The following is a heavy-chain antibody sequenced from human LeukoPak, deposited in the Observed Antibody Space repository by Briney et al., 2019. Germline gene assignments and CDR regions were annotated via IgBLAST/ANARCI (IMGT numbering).Heavy chain of an antibody. J-gene: IGHJ6*02. CDR1: GFTFSSYG. V-gene: IGHV3-33*01. CDR2: IWYEGSNK. D-gene: IGHD2-2*01. CDR3: ARDCSSTSCKGYYYGMDV. Sequence: PGRSLRLSWAASGFTFSSYGMHWVSQAPGKGLEWVAVIWYEGSNKYYGDSVKGRFTIARDNSKNTLYLQMNSLRAEHTAVYYCARDCSSTSCKGYYYGMDVWGQGTTVTVSS.